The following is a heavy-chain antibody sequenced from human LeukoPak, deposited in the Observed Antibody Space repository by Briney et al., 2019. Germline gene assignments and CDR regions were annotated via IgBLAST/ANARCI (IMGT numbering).Heavy chain of an antibody. Sequence: SETLSLTCTVSGGSISSYYWSWTRQPPGKGLEWIGYIYYSGSTNYNPSLKSRVTISVDTSKNQFSLKLSSVTAADTAVYYCARLGGYCSSTSCYGGGIDYWGQGTLVTVSS. CDR1: GGSISSYY. V-gene: IGHV4-59*08. J-gene: IGHJ4*02. D-gene: IGHD2-2*01. CDR3: ARLGGYCSSTSCYGGGIDY. CDR2: IYYSGST.